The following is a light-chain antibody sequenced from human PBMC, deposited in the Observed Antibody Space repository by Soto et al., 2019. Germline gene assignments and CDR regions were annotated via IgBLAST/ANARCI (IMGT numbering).Light chain of an antibody. CDR3: QQTYSTPRGA. Sequence: DIQMTQSPSSLSASVGDRVTITCRASESIRNNLNWYQQKPGKAPKLLIYAASTLQSGVPSRFSGGGSGTVFTLTIGSLQPEDFTTYYCQQTYSTPRGAFGQGTKVDIK. CDR2: AAS. J-gene: IGKJ1*01. CDR1: ESIRNN. V-gene: IGKV1-39*01.